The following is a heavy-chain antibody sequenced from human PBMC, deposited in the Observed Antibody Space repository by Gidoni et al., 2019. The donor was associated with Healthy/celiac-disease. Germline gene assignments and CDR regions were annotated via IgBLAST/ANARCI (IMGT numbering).Heavy chain of an antibody. CDR1: GGSVSSGSYY. CDR2: IYYSGST. D-gene: IGHD5-12*01. Sequence: QVQLQESGPGLVKPSETLSLTCTVSGGSVSSGSYYWSWIRQPTGKGLEWIGYIYYSGSTNYNPSLKSRVTISVDTSKTQFSLKLSSVTAADTAVYYCALTRIYSGYDWYYFDYWGQGTLVTVSS. CDR3: ALTRIYSGYDWYYFDY. V-gene: IGHV4-61*01. J-gene: IGHJ4*02.